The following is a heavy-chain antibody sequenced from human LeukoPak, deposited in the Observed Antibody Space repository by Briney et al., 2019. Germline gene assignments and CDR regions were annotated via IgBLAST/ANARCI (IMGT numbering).Heavy chain of an antibody. J-gene: IGHJ4*02. V-gene: IGHV1-2*02. CDR1: GDTFTDYH. CDR3: ARGWGPTGLDY. CDR2: INPNSGGT. Sequence: ASLKVSCKTIGDTFTDYHIHWLRQAPGQGLQWMGWINPNSGGTILAQKSQGRVTMTRDTSFKTAYMDLTSLKSDDTAVYYCARGWGPTGLDYWGQGTLVTVS. D-gene: IGHD3-9*01.